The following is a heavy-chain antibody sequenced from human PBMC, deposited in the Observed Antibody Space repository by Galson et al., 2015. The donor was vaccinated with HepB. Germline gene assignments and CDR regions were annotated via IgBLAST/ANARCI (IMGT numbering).Heavy chain of an antibody. CDR2: ISYDGSNK. D-gene: IGHD2-15*01. V-gene: IGHV3-30*03. CDR1: GFTFSSYG. Sequence: SLRLSCAASGFTFSSYGMHWVRQAPGKGLEWVAVISYDGSNKYYADSVKGRFTISRDNSKNTLYLQMNSLRAEDTAIYYCARGQAVVVATTTLFDYWGQGTLVTVSS. J-gene: IGHJ4*02. CDR3: ARGQAVVVATTTLFDY.